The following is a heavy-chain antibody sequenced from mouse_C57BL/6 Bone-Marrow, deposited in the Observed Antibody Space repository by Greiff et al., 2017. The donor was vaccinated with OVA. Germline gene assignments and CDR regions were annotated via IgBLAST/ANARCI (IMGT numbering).Heavy chain of an antibody. CDR2: ISNGGGST. J-gene: IGHJ3*01. V-gene: IGHV5-12*01. CDR3: ARHGIYDGYYRWFAY. CDR1: GFTFSDYY. D-gene: IGHD2-3*01. Sequence: EVMLVESGGGLVQPGGSLKLSCAASGFTFSDYYMYWVRQTPEKRLEWVAYISNGGGSTYYPDTVKGRFTISRDNAKNTLYLQMSRLKSEDTAMYYCARHGIYDGYYRWFAYWGQGTLVTVSA.